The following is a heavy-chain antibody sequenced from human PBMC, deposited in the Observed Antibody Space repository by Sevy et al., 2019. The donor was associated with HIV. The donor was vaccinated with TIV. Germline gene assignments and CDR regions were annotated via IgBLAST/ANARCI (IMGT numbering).Heavy chain of an antibody. V-gene: IGHV3-21*06. Sequence: GGSLRLSCAASEFTFRDYTMNWVRQVPGKGLEWVSSISSGSSYISYADSVKDRFTISRDNAENLLFLQMNSLRAEDTAVYYCVRDRDYYGSGSYDYWGQGTLVTVSS. CDR3: VRDRDYYGSGSYDY. J-gene: IGHJ4*02. D-gene: IGHD3-10*01. CDR1: EFTFRDYT. CDR2: ISSGSSYI.